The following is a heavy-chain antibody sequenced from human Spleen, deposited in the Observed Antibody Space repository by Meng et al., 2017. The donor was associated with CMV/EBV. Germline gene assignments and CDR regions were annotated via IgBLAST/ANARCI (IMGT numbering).Heavy chain of an antibody. CDR2: IYHSGST. D-gene: IGHD1-26*01. CDR3: ASFSGSYDRYYYGMDV. V-gene: IGHV4-4*02. CDR1: GGSISSSNW. Sequence: GSLRLSCAVSGGSISSSNWWSWVRQPPGKGLEWIGEIYHSGSTNYNPSLKSRVTISVDKSKNQFSLKLSSVTAADTAVYYCASFSGSYDRYYYGMDVWGQGTTVTVSS. J-gene: IGHJ6*02.